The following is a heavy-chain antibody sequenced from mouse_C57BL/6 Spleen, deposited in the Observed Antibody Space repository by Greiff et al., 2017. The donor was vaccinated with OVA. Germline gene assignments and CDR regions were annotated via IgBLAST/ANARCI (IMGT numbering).Heavy chain of an antibody. Sequence: QVQLQQPGAELVMPGASVKLSCKASGYTFTSYWMHWVKQRPGQGLEWIGEIDPSDSYTNYNQKFKGKSTLTVDKSSSTAYMQLSSLTSEDSAVYYCASPIYCGSSFSFDYWGQGTTLTVSS. CDR1: GYTFTSYW. D-gene: IGHD1-1*01. CDR2: IDPSDSYT. V-gene: IGHV1-69*01. CDR3: ASPIYCGSSFSFDY. J-gene: IGHJ2*01.